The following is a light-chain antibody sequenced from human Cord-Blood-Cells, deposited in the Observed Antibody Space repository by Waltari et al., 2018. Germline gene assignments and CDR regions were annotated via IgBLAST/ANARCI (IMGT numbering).Light chain of an antibody. Sequence: DIQMTQSPSSLSASVGDRVTITCQASQDICNYLNWYQQKPGKAPKLLIYDASNLETGVPSRFIGSGSGTDVTFTISSLQPEDIATYYCQQYDKLRITFGQGTRLEIK. CDR1: QDICNY. CDR2: DAS. J-gene: IGKJ5*01. CDR3: QQYDKLRIT. V-gene: IGKV1-33*01.